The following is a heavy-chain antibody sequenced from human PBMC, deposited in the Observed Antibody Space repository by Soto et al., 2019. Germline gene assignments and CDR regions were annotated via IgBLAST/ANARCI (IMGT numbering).Heavy chain of an antibody. D-gene: IGHD2-15*01. CDR1: GYTFTNYA. J-gene: IGHJ4*02. Sequence: ASLKVSCKASGYTFTNYAIHWVRQAPGQSLEWMGWINSDNSNTKYSQKFQGRVTFTRDTSATTAYMELNSLTSEDTAVYYCARDLGGWPDYWGQGTLVTVSS. CDR3: ARDLGGWPDY. CDR2: INSDNSNT. V-gene: IGHV1-3*04.